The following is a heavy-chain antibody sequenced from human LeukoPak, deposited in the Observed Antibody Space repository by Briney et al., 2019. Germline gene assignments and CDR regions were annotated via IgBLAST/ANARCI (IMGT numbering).Heavy chain of an antibody. CDR2: ISSSSSYI. Sequence: PGGSLRLSCAASGFTFSSYSMNWVRQAPGKGLEWVSSISSSSSYIYYADSVKGRFTISRDNAKNSLYLQMNSLRAEDTAVYYCARETTMVRGGSDAFDIWGQGTMVTVSS. CDR3: ARETTMVRGGSDAFDI. D-gene: IGHD3-10*01. V-gene: IGHV3-21*01. CDR1: GFTFSSYS. J-gene: IGHJ3*02.